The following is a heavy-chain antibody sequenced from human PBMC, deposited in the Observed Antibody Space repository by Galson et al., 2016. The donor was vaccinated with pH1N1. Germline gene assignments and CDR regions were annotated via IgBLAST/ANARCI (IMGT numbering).Heavy chain of an antibody. CDR2: ISAITASP. CDR1: GYTFTAYG. J-gene: IGHJ4*02. CDR3: ARTAAAAYFDY. Sequence: SVKVSCKASGYTFTAYGINWVRQAPGQGLEWMGRISAITASPSYAQKFQGRVTMTSDPSTNTAYMELGSLSSDDTAVYYCARTAAAAYFDYWGQGTLITVSS. D-gene: IGHD6-13*01. V-gene: IGHV1-18*01.